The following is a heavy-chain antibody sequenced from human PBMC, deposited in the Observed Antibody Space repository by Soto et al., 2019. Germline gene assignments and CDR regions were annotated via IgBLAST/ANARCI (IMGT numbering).Heavy chain of an antibody. Sequence: DVQLVESGGGLIQPGESLRLSCAAFGLTVSGKRYVAWVRQAPGKGLEWVSALYDVDGSFYADSVKGRFTTYRDRSKNNVYLQMNGLRPDDTAVYYCASWHEREHAYDVWGQGTTVTVSS. J-gene: IGHJ3*01. V-gene: IGHV3-53*01. D-gene: IGHD1-1*01. CDR3: ASWHEREHAYDV. CDR1: GLTVSGKRY. CDR2: LYDVDGS.